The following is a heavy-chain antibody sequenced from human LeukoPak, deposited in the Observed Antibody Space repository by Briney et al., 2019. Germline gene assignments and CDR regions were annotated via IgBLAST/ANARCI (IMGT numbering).Heavy chain of an antibody. Sequence: SVKVSCKASGYTFTSYGISWVRQAPGQGLEWMGGIIPIFGTASYAQKFQGRVTITADESTSTAYMELSSLRSEDTAVYYCARDLGDSFDYWGQGTLVTVSS. CDR1: GYTFTSYG. J-gene: IGHJ4*02. CDR2: IIPIFGTA. D-gene: IGHD3-10*01. CDR3: ARDLGDSFDY. V-gene: IGHV1-69*13.